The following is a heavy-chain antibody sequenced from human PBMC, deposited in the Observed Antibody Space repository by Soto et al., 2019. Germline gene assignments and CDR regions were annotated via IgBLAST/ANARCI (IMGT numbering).Heavy chain of an antibody. CDR3: AREMPDYQADYFDY. CDR2: IYYSGST. V-gene: IGHV4-59*12. D-gene: IGHD4-17*01. J-gene: IGHJ4*02. CDR1: GGSIGSYY. Sequence: PSETLSLTCTVSGGSIGSYYWSWIRQPPGKGLEWIGYIYYSGSTNYNPSLKSRVTISVDTSKNQFSLKLSSVTAADTAVYYCAREMPDYQADYFDYWGQGSLVTVSS.